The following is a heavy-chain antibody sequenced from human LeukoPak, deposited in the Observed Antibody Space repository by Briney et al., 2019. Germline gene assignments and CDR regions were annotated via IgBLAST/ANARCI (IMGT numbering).Heavy chain of an antibody. CDR2: ISGSGGST. J-gene: IGHJ3*02. D-gene: IGHD3-10*01. CDR3: AREVLLWFGELSGAFDI. Sequence: GSLRLSCAASGFTFSSYAMSWVRQAPGKGLEWVSAISGSGGSTYYADSVKGRFTISRDNSKNTLYLQMNSLRAEDTAVYYCAREVLLWFGELSGAFDIWGQGTMVTVSS. CDR1: GFTFSSYA. V-gene: IGHV3-23*01.